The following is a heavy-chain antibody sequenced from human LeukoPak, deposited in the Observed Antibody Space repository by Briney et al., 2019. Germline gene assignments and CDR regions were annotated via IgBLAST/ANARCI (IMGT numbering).Heavy chain of an antibody. V-gene: IGHV4-39*01. CDR2: IYYSGST. CDR3: ARHSSGWIYYFDY. D-gene: IGHD6-19*01. CDR1: GVSISSSDYY. J-gene: IGHJ4*02. Sequence: PSETLSLTCTVSGVSISSSDYYWGRIRQPPGKGLEWIGSIYYSGSTHYNPSLKSRVTISVDTSKNQFSPKLNSVTAADTALYYCARHSSGWIYYFDYWGQGTLVTVSS.